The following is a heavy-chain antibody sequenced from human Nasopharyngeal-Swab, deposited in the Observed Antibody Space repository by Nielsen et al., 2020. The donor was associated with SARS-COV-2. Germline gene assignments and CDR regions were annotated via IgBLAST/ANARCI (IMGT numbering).Heavy chain of an antibody. D-gene: IGHD5-24*01. V-gene: IGHV3-23*01. Sequence: GESLKISCAASGFTFSSYAMSWVRQAPGKGLEWVSAISGSGGSTYYADSVKGRFTISRDNSKNTLYLQMNSLGAEDTAVYYCAKATWVEGDFDYWGQGTLVTVSS. J-gene: IGHJ4*02. CDR1: GFTFSSYA. CDR2: ISGSGGST. CDR3: AKATWVEGDFDY.